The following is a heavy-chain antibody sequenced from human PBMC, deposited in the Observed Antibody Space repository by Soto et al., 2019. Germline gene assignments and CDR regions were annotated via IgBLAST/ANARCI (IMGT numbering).Heavy chain of an antibody. V-gene: IGHV1-18*01. CDR3: ARGRYGDY. J-gene: IGHJ4*02. Sequence: QVHLVQSGAEVKKPGASVKVSCKGSGYGFTTYGITWVRQAPGQGLEWMAWISAHNGNTNYAQKLQGRVTVTGDTSTTTAYMELRSLRSDDTAVYYCARGRYGDYWGQGALVNAS. CDR2: ISAHNGNT. CDR1: GYGFTTYG. D-gene: IGHD1-1*01.